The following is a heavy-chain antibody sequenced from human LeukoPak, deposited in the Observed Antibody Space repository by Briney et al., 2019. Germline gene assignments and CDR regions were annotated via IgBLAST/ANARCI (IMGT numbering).Heavy chain of an antibody. Sequence: SVKVSCKASGFTFTSSAVQWVRQARGQRLEWIGWIVVGSSNTNYAQKFHERVTFTRDMSTSTAYMELSSLRSEDTAVYYCAAVIAVAGTFDCWGQGTLVTVSS. V-gene: IGHV1-58*01. CDR2: IVVGSSNT. CDR1: GFTFTSSA. J-gene: IGHJ4*02. CDR3: AAVIAVAGTFDC. D-gene: IGHD6-19*01.